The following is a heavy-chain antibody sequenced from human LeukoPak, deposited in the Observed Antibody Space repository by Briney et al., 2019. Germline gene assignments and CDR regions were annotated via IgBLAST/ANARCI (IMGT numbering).Heavy chain of an antibody. CDR1: GYTFSAYY. D-gene: IGHD2-15*01. CDR3: ARDGGLDF. J-gene: IGHJ4*02. Sequence: GASVKVSCKASGYTFSAYYIHWLRQAPGQGLEWMGWINVNSGDTNSAPNLQGRVTLTRDMSSNTAYMEVTKPTLDDTAVFYCARDGGLDFWGQGTLVTVSS. V-gene: IGHV1-2*02. CDR2: INVNSGDT.